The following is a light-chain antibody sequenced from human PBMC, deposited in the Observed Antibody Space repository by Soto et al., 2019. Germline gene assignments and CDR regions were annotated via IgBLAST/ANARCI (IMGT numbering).Light chain of an antibody. CDR3: QSYDSTLDARYV. CDR1: GSNIGAGYD. CDR2: GDS. Sequence: QSVLTQPPSVSGAPGQRVTISCTGSGSNIGAGYDVHWYQHRPGTAPKLLVFGDSHRPSGVPDRFSGPKSGTSGSLAITGVQAEDEGDYYCQSYDSTLDARYVFGTGTKVTVL. V-gene: IGLV1-40*01. J-gene: IGLJ1*01.